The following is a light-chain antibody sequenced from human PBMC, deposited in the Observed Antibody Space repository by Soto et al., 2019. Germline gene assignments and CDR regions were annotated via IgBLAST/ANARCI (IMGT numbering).Light chain of an antibody. V-gene: IGKV1-5*03. J-gene: IGKJ3*01. CDR3: HQYDSYSRVIT. CDR2: KAS. Sequence: DIQMTQSPSTLSASVGDRVTITCRASQSISGWLAWYQQKPGKAPKLLIYKASSLESGVPSRISGSGSEKEVALTISILQPDDFAANYCHQYDSYSRVITFGPGTKVYIK. CDR1: QSISGW.